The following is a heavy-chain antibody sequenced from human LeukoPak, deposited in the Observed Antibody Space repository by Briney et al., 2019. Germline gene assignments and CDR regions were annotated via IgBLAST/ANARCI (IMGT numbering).Heavy chain of an antibody. CDR1: GGSTSSGDYY. CDR2: IYYSGST. D-gene: IGHD3-3*01. V-gene: IGHV4-30-4*08. J-gene: IGHJ6*03. CDR3: ARADYDFWSGYYKDYYYYYMDV. Sequence: SQTLSLTCTVSGGSTSSGDYYWSWIRQPPGKGLEWIGYIYYSGSTYYNPSLKSRVTISVDTSKNQFSLKLSSVTAADTAVYYCARADYDFWSGYYKDYYYYYMDVWGKGTTVTVSS.